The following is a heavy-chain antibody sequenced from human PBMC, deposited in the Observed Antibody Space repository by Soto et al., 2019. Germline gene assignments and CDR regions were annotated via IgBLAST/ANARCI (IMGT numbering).Heavy chain of an antibody. CDR1: GGSISSSSYY. D-gene: IGHD2-15*01. CDR2: IYYSGST. CDR3: AREGYCSGGSCYSPDYYYYVMDV. Sequence: SETLSLTCTVSGGSISSSSYYWGWIRQPPGKGLEWIGSIYYSGSTYYNPSLKSRVTISVDTSKNQFSLKLSSVTAADTAVYYCAREGYCSGGSCYSPDYYYYVMDVWGQGTTVTVSS. V-gene: IGHV4-39*02. J-gene: IGHJ6*02.